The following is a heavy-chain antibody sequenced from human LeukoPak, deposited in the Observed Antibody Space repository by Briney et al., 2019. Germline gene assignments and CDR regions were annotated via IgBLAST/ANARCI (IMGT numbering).Heavy chain of an antibody. J-gene: IGHJ6*03. Sequence: PSETLSLTCAVYGGSFSGYYWSWIRQPPGKGLEWIGEINHSGSTNYNPSLKSRVTISVDTSKNQFSLKLSSVTAADTAVYYCARDSRVVRENYMDVWGKGTTVTVSS. V-gene: IGHV4-34*01. CDR3: ARDSRVVRENYMDV. CDR1: GGSFSGYY. D-gene: IGHD3-3*01. CDR2: INHSGST.